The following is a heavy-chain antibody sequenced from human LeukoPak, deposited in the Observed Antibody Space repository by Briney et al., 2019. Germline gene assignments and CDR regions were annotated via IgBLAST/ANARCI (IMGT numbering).Heavy chain of an antibody. CDR1: GFTFSSYA. Sequence: GGSLRLSCAASGFTFSSYAMSWVRQAPGKGLEWVSAISGSGGSTYYADSVKGRFTISRDNSENTLYLQMNSLRAEDTAVYYCAKDFPPAVVVPADPWGQGTLVTVSS. V-gene: IGHV3-23*01. J-gene: IGHJ5*02. CDR3: AKDFPPAVVVPADP. D-gene: IGHD2-2*01. CDR2: ISGSGGST.